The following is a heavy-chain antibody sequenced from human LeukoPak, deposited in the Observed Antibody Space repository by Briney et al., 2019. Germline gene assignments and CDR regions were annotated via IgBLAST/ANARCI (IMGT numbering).Heavy chain of an antibody. Sequence: PSETLSLICTVSGGSISSGDYYWSWIRQPPGKGVEWIGYIYYSGSTYYNPSLKSRVTISVDTSKNQFSLKLSSVTAADTAVYYCAREVVDMKYYFDYWGQGTLVTVSS. D-gene: IGHD3-22*01. CDR3: AREVVDMKYYFDY. CDR1: GGSISSGDYY. J-gene: IGHJ4*02. CDR2: IYYSGST. V-gene: IGHV4-30-4*08.